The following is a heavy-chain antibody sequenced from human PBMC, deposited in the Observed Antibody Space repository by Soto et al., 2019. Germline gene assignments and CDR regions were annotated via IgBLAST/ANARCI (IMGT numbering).Heavy chain of an antibody. J-gene: IGHJ3*02. CDR3: ASDDNPHHASGWYDAFDI. CDR2: IKQDGSER. CDR1: GFTFSSSW. D-gene: IGHD6-13*01. Sequence: EVQLVESGGGLVQPGGSLRLSCAASGFTFSSSWMTWVRQAPGKGPEWVANIKQDGSERNYVDSVKGRFTISRDNAKNSLYLQIDTLRAEDTAVYYCASDDNPHHASGWYDAFDIWGQGTMVTVSS. V-gene: IGHV3-7*01.